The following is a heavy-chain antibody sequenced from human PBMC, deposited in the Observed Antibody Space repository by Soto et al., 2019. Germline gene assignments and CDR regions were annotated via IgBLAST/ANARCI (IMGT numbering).Heavy chain of an antibody. CDR3: AREEPYGDSTYNWFDP. Sequence: EVQLVESGGGLVQPGGSLRLSCAASGFTFSSYSMNWVRQAPGKGLEWVSYISSCSSTIYYADSVKGRFTISRDNAKNSLYLQMNSLRDEDTAVYYCAREEPYGDSTYNWFDPWGQGTLVTVSS. CDR2: ISSCSSTI. J-gene: IGHJ5*02. CDR1: GFTFSSYS. D-gene: IGHD4-17*01. V-gene: IGHV3-48*02.